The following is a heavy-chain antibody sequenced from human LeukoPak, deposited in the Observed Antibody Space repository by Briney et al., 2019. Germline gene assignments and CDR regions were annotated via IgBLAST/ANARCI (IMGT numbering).Heavy chain of an antibody. CDR3: ARDGDYYGSGSYYLWWFDP. D-gene: IGHD3-10*01. CDR1: GGSISSYY. Sequence: SETLSLTCTVSGGSISSYYWSWIRQPAGKGLEWIGRIYTSGSTNYNPSLKSRVTMSVDTSKNQFSLKLSSVTAADTAVYYCARDGDYYGSGSYYLWWFDPWGQGTLVTVSS. J-gene: IGHJ5*02. V-gene: IGHV4-4*07. CDR2: IYTSGST.